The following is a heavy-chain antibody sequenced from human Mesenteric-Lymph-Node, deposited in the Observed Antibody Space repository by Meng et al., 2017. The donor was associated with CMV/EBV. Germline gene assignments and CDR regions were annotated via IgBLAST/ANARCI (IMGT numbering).Heavy chain of an antibody. CDR3: SRDYDGPVGRFTPQNFYFGMDV. J-gene: IGHJ6*02. CDR2: IRTKAYGGAT. CDR1: GLTFSDSG. D-gene: IGHD3-16*01. Sequence: GGSLRLSCAASGLTFSDSGMNWVRQAPGKGLEWVGFIRTKAYGGATEYAASVKGRFTISRDDSKSIAYLQMDSLRTDDTAVYYCSRDYDGPVGRFTPQNFYFGMDVWGQGTTVTVSS. V-gene: IGHV3-49*04.